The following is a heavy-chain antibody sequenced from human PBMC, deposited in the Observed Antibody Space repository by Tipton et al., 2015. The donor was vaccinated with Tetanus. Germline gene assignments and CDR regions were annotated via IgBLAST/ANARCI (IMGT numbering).Heavy chain of an antibody. J-gene: IGHJ4*02. D-gene: IGHD3-10*01. CDR2: IKQDGNEK. Sequence: SLRLSCAASGFDFRSDWMTWVRQAPGKGLEWVANIKQDGNEKYHVDSVKGRFTISRDTGKNLLYLQMNSLRVEDTAVYYCARDPHTIRTGNHRGFDYWGQGTKVTVSS. CDR3: ARDPHTIRTGNHRGFDY. V-gene: IGHV3-7*03. CDR1: GFDFRSDW.